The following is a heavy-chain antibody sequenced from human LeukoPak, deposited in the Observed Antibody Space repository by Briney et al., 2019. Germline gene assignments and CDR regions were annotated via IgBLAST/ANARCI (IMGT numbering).Heavy chain of an antibody. D-gene: IGHD6-13*01. CDR3: TRGYSSSWYSLNWFDP. CDR1: GFTFSSYW. V-gene: IGHV3-49*04. J-gene: IGHJ5*02. Sequence: GGSLRLSCAAPGFTFSSYWMSWVRQAPGKGLEWVGFIRSKAYGGTTEYAASVKGRFTISRDDSKSIAYLQMNSLKTEDTAVYYCTRGYSSSWYSLNWFDPWGQGTLVTVSS. CDR2: IRSKAYGGTT.